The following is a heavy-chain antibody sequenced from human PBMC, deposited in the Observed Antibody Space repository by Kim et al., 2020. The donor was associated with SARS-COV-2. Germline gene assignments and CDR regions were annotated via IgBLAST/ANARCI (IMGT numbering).Heavy chain of an antibody. CDR3: ARDAEGDQDIPPRWYYYYYGLDV. V-gene: IGHV3-21*01. D-gene: IGHD2-21*02. Sequence: GGSLRLSCAASGFTFSSYSMNWVRQAPGKGLEWVSSISSSSSYIYYADSVKGRFTISRDNAKNSLYLQMNSLRAEDTAVYYCARDAEGDQDIPPRWYYYYYGLDVWGQGTTVTVSS. CDR1: GFTFSSYS. CDR2: ISSSSSYI. J-gene: IGHJ6*02.